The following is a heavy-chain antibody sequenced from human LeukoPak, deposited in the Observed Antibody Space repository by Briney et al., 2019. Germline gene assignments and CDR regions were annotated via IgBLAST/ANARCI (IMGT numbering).Heavy chain of an antibody. V-gene: IGHV3-53*01. CDR2: IYSGGST. CDR3: ARMGYYYDSSGYLDY. D-gene: IGHD3-22*01. Sequence: GGSLRLSCAASGFTVSSNYMSWVRQAPGKGLEWVSVIYSGGSTYYADYVKGRFTISRDNSKNTLYLQMNSLRAEDTAVYYCARMGYYYDSSGYLDYWGQGTLVTVSS. J-gene: IGHJ4*02. CDR1: GFTVSSNY.